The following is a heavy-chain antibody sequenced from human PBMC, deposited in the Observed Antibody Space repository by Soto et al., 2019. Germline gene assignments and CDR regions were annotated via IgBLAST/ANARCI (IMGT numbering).Heavy chain of an antibody. Sequence: QVQLVQSGAEVKKPGASVKVSCKASGYTFTGYYMHWVRQAPGQGLEWMGWINPNSGDTNYAQKFQGWVTMTRDTSISTAYMELSRLRSDDTAVYYCARVGNSSSWREFDYWGQGTLVTVSS. J-gene: IGHJ4*02. CDR3: ARVGNSSSWREFDY. CDR2: INPNSGDT. D-gene: IGHD6-13*01. V-gene: IGHV1-2*04. CDR1: GYTFTGYY.